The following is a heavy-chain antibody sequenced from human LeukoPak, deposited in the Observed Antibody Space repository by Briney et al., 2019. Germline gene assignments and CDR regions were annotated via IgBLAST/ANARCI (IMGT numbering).Heavy chain of an antibody. V-gene: IGHV4-59*01. Sequence: SETLSLTCAVYGGSLSGYYWSWIRQPPGKGLEWIGYIYYSGSTNYNPSLKSRVTISVDTSKNQFSLKLSSVTAADTAVYYCARGPWHDSWSGSIPSGYYYYYMDVWGKGTTVTVSS. CDR1: GGSLSGYY. CDR3: ARGPWHDSWSGSIPSGYYYYYMDV. CDR2: IYYSGST. J-gene: IGHJ6*03. D-gene: IGHD3-3*01.